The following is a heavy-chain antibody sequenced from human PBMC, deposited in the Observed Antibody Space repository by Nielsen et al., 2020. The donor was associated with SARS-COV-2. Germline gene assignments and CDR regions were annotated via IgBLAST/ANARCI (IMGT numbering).Heavy chain of an antibody. CDR3: AREYSSLVSYHYYMDV. D-gene: IGHD6-19*01. CDR2: IYYSGST. Sequence: SETLSLTCTVSGGSISSGGYYWSWIRQHPGKGLEWIGYIYYSGSTYYNPSLKSRVTISVDTSKSQFSLKLSSVTAADTAVYYCAREYSSLVSYHYYMDVWGKGTTVTVSS. V-gene: IGHV4-31*03. CDR1: GGSISSGGYY. J-gene: IGHJ6*03.